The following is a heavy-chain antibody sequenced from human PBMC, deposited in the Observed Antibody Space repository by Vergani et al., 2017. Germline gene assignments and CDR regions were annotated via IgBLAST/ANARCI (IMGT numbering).Heavy chain of an antibody. CDR1: GFTFDDYA. CDR2: ISWNSGSI. J-gene: IGHJ4*02. Sequence: EVQLVESGGGLVQPGRSLRLSCAASGFTFDDYAMHWVRQAPGKGLEWVSGISWNSGSIGYADSVKGRFTISRDNAKNSLYLQMNSLRAEDTALYYCASSSGGGFDYWGQGTLVTVSS. D-gene: IGHD3-16*01. CDR3: ASSSGGGFDY. V-gene: IGHV3-9*01.